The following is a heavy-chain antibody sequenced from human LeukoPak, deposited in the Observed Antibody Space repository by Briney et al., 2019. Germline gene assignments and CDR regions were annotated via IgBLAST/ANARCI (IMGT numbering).Heavy chain of an antibody. CDR3: AREYDSSGYYLDY. V-gene: IGHV3-7*01. CDR1: GGSISSSSYY. Sequence: ETLSLTCTVSGGSISSSSYYWGWVRQAPGKGLEWVVNIKQDGSEKYYVDSVKGRFTISRDNAKNSLYLQMNSLRAEDTAVYYCAREYDSSGYYLDYWGQGTLVTVSS. D-gene: IGHD3-22*01. CDR2: IKQDGSEK. J-gene: IGHJ4*02.